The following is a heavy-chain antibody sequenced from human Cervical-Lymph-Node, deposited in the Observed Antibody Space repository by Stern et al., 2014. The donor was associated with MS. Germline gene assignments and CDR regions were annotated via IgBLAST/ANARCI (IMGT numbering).Heavy chain of an antibody. CDR3: ARRAGGSDNYFDP. CDR2: IYYSGST. V-gene: IGHV4-31*03. Sequence: QVQLVESGPGLVKTSQTLSLTCTVSGGSIISGDFYWSWIRQLPVKGLEWIGYIYYSGSTYYNPSLNSRVTISVDTANNQFSLKLSSVTAADTAVYYCARRAGGSDNYFDPWGQGTLVTVSS. D-gene: IGHD4/OR15-4a*01. CDR1: GGSIISGDFY. J-gene: IGHJ5*02.